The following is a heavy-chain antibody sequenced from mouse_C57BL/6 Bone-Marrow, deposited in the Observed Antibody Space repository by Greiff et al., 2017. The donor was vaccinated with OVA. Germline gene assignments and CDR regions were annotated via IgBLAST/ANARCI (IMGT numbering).Heavy chain of an antibody. D-gene: IGHD2-3*01. CDR3: ARRDGYHLYYCDY. V-gene: IGHV1-61*01. J-gene: IGHJ2*01. Sequence: QVQLQQPGAELVRPGSSVKLSCKASGYTFTSYWMDWVKQRPGQGLEWIGNIYPSDSETHYNQKFKDKATLTVDKSSSTAYMQLSSLTSEDSAVYYCARRDGYHLYYCDYWGQGTTLTVSS. CDR2: IYPSDSET. CDR1: GYTFTSYW.